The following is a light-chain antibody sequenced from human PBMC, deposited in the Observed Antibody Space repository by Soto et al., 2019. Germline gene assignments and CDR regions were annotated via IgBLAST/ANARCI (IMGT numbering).Light chain of an antibody. CDR3: KQRCEWPLIP. Sequence: AALSSNPGNRVRLSSSASQYINTRLAWYQHRPGQAPRLLIYPTSLRAAGIPARFSASGSGTDFTLTISDVQPEAVALCYCKQRCEWPLIPSGDGTRLEIK. V-gene: IGKV3-11*01. CDR2: PTS. J-gene: IGKJ5*01. CDR1: QYINTR.